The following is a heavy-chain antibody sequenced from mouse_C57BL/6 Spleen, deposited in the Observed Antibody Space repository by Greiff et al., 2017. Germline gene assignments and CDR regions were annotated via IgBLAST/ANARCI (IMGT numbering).Heavy chain of an antibody. CDR2: IYPGNSDT. V-gene: IGHV1-5*01. D-gene: IGHD2-2*01. Sequence: EVQLQQSGTVLARPGASVKMSCKTSGYTFTSYWMHWVKQRPGQGLEWIGAIYPGNSDTSYNQKFKGKAKLTAVTSASTAYMELSSLTNEDSAFYDCTRHGYDADVYAMDYWGQGTSVTVSS. J-gene: IGHJ4*01. CDR3: TRHGYDADVYAMDY. CDR1: GYTFTSYW.